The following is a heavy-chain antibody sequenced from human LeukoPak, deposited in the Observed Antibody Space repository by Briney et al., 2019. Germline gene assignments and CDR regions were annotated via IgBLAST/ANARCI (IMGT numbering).Heavy chain of an antibody. CDR3: ARDMKWFGESFPTGMDI. Sequence: GASVKVSCKASGYTFTGYYMHWVRQAPGQGLEWMGWINPNSGGTNYAQKFQGRVTMTRDTSISTAYMELYSLRSDDTAVYFCARDMKWFGESFPTGMDIWGQGTTVTVSS. J-gene: IGHJ6*02. D-gene: IGHD3-10*01. V-gene: IGHV1-2*02. CDR1: GYTFTGYY. CDR2: INPNSGGT.